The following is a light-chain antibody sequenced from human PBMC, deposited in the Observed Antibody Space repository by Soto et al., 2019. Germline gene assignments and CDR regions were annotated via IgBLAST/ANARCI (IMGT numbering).Light chain of an antibody. CDR3: QHSYSTPRT. CDR1: QRISSY. CDR2: AAS. J-gene: IGKJ1*01. V-gene: IGKV1-39*01. Sequence: DIQMTQSPSSLSASVGARVTISCRASQRISSYLNWYQQKPGKAPKLLISAASSLKSGVPSRFSGSGSGTDFTLTITRLQPEDFATYFCQHSYSTPRTFGQGTKVDIK.